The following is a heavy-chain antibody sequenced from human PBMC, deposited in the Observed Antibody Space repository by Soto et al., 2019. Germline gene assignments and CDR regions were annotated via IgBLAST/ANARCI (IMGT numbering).Heavy chain of an antibody. Sequence: LETLSLTCAVYGETFSGYYWTWIRQPPGEGLEWIGEINPSGSTNYNSSLKSRLTMSADTSKNQFSLSLTPVTAADTAIYYCARAAIKGPQVAGQPPTSPTLDYWAQGILVTVPQ. CDR3: ARAAIKGPQVAGQPPTSPTLDY. J-gene: IGHJ4*02. D-gene: IGHD1-26*01. CDR1: GETFSGYY. V-gene: IGHV4-34*01. CDR2: INPSGST.